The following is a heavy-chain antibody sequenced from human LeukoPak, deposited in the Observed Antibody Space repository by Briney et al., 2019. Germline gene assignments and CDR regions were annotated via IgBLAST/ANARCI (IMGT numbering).Heavy chain of an antibody. D-gene: IGHD2/OR15-2a*01. Sequence: PSETLSPTSNVPGGSTSTYYWSWIRQPPGKGLQWIGYIYYSGSTNYNPSLKSRVTISVDTSKNQFSLKLSSVTAADTAVYYCARGATSLSYFDSRGQGTLVTVSS. CDR3: ARGATSLSYFDS. V-gene: IGHV4-59*01. J-gene: IGHJ4*02. CDR1: GGSTSTYY. CDR2: IYYSGST.